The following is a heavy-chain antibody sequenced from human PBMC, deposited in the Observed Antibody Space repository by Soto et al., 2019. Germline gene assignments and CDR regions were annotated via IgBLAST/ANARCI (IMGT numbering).Heavy chain of an antibody. Sequence: GSLRLSCAASGFTFSSYAMSWVCQAPGKGLEWVSALSGSGGSTYYADSVKGRCTSSRDTSKNTLYLQINSLGAEDTAVHYCAKGMVRGVIITSPTFDYWGQGTLVTVSS. CDR1: GFTFSSYA. J-gene: IGHJ4*02. D-gene: IGHD3-10*01. V-gene: IGHV3-23*01. CDR2: LSGSGGST. CDR3: AKGMVRGVIITSPTFDY.